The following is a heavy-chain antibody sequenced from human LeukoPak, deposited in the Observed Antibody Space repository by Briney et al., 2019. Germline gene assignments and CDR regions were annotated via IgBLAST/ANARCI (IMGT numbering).Heavy chain of an antibody. CDR2: LDVPRCFT. CDR3: ASDLSGARDS. CDR1: GFTFSRYW. J-gene: IGHJ4*02. V-gene: IGHV3-74*01. D-gene: IGHD1-26*01. Sequence: PGGSLRLSCAASGFTFSRYWMHWVRQVPGKGPVWVSRLDVPRCFTSYADSVMGRFTISRDNARNILYLQMNSLSAADTAIYYCASDLSGARDSWGQRTLVTDSS.